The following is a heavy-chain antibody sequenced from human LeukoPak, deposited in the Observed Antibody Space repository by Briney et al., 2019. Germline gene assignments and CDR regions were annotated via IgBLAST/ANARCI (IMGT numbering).Heavy chain of an antibody. D-gene: IGHD3-10*01. Sequence: PGGSLTLSCAASGFTVSSTYMGWVRQAPGKGLEWVSVIYTDGTPYYADSVKGRFTMSRDSSKNTLYLQMNSLRAEDTAVYYCARGHNGSGYHQGASAIRVQRRIVTVSS. CDR2: IYTDGTP. CDR3: ARGHNGSGYHQGASAI. CDR1: GFTVSSTY. V-gene: IGHV3-66*01. J-gene: IGHJ3*02.